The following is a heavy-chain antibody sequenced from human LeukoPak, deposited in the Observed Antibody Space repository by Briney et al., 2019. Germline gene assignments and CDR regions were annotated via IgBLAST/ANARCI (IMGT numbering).Heavy chain of an antibody. J-gene: IGHJ4*02. CDR3: ARGSPDRYYYDSSGSDY. Sequence: GASVKVSCKASGYTFSGFYIHWVRQAPGQGLECMGWINPNSGVTNYAQKFQGRVTMTRDTSISTAYMELSRLRSDDTAVYYCARGSPDRYYYDSSGSDYWGQGTLVTVSS. V-gene: IGHV1-2*02. CDR1: GYTFSGFY. D-gene: IGHD3-22*01. CDR2: INPNSGVT.